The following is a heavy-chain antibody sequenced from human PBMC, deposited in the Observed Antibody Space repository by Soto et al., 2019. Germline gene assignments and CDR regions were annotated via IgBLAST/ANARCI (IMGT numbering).Heavy chain of an antibody. V-gene: IGHV1-69*08. CDR3: GRDPGLCSCGNWPKSHVQLPP. CDR1: GGTFSSYT. J-gene: IGHJ5*02. D-gene: IGHD2-15*01. Sequence: QVQLVQSGAEVKKPGSSVKVSCKASGGTFSSYTISWVRQAPGQGLEWMGRIIPILGIANYAQKFQGRVTITADKSTSSGENELGSLRSEDSAVYYFGRDPGLCSCGNWPKSHVQLPPWGQGTLVTVSS. CDR2: IIPILGIA.